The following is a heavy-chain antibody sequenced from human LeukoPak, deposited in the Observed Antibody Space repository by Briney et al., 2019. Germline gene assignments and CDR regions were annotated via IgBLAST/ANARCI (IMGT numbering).Heavy chain of an antibody. Sequence: PGGSLRLSCAGSGFTLSSYSMHWVRQAPGKGLEWVAFIRYDGSNKYYSDSVKGRFTISRDNSKNTLYLQMNSLRAEDTAVYYCAKDSSGYSPLDYWGQGTLVTVSS. CDR2: IRYDGSNK. CDR3: AKDSSGYSPLDY. CDR1: GFTLSSYS. J-gene: IGHJ4*02. V-gene: IGHV3-30*02. D-gene: IGHD3-22*01.